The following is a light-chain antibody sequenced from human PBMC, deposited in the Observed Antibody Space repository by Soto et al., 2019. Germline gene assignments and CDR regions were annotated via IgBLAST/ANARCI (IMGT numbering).Light chain of an antibody. CDR2: GAS. Sequence: AVQMTHSPSSLSASVGDRVTITCRASQDIRNYLSWYQHKPGKAPKLLIYGASSLQSGVPSRFAGSGSGTDFTLTISDLQTEDSASYFFIQDHKYFWTFGQGTKVEVK. CDR1: QDIRNY. CDR3: IQDHKYFWT. V-gene: IGKV1-6*01. J-gene: IGKJ1*01.